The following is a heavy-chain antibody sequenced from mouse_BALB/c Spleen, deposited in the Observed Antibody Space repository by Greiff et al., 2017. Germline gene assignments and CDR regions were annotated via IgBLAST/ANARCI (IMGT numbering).Heavy chain of an antibody. CDR2: INSNGGST. J-gene: IGHJ4*01. CDR3: ARSGTDCYAMDY. V-gene: IGHV5-6-3*01. D-gene: IGHD4-1*01. CDR1: GFTFSSYG. Sequence: EVQRVQSGGGLVQPGASLKLSCAASGFTFSSYGMSWVRQTPDKRLELVATINSNGGSTYYPDSMKGRFTISRDNAKNTLYLQMSSLKSEDTAMYYCARSGTDCYAMDYWGQGTSVTVSS.